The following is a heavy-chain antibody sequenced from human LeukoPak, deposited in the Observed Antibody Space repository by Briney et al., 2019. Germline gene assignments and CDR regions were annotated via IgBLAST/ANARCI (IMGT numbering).Heavy chain of an antibody. V-gene: IGHV4-61*02. CDR3: ASMYSGSPGVIDY. J-gene: IGHJ4*02. D-gene: IGHD1-26*01. CDR2: IYTSGST. CDR1: GGSISSRSYY. Sequence: SETLSLTCTVSGGSISSRSYYWGGIRQPAGKGLEWIGRIYTSGSTNYNPSLKSRVTISVDTSKNQFSLKLSSVTAADTAVYYCASMYSGSPGVIDYWGQGTLVTVSS.